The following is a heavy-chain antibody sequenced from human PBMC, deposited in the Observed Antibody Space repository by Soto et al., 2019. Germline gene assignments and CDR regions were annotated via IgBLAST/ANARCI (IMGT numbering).Heavy chain of an antibody. J-gene: IGHJ6*02. V-gene: IGHV3-33*01. D-gene: IGHD3-16*02. CDR3: ARVPFGGVIVNASGYYGMDV. Sequence: QVQLVESGGGVVQPGRSLRLSCAASGFTFSSYGMHWVRQAPGKGLEWVAVIWYDGSNKYYADSVKGRFTISRDNSKNTLYLQMNSLRAEDTAVYYCARVPFGGVIVNASGYYGMDVWGQGTTVTVSS. CDR1: GFTFSSYG. CDR2: IWYDGSNK.